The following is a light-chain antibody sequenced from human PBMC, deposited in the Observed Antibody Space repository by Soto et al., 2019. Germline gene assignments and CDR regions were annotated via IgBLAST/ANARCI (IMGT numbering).Light chain of an antibody. J-gene: IGLJ1*01. Sequence: QSALTQPPSASGSPGQSVAISCTGTSSDVGGYNYVSWYQQHPGKAPKLMIYEVNQRPSGVPARFSGSKSGNTASLTVSGLHAEDEADYYCSSYAGSSNVFGTGTKLTVL. V-gene: IGLV2-8*01. CDR2: EVN. CDR3: SSYAGSSNV. CDR1: SSDVGGYNY.